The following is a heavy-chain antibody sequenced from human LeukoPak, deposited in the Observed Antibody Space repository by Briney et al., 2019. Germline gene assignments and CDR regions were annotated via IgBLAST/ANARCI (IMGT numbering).Heavy chain of an antibody. CDR2: ISPNHGGT. J-gene: IGHJ5*02. Sequence: ASVKVSCKASGYTFSGHYIHWVRQAPGQGLEWVGWISPNHGGTNFAQKFQGRVTRTRDTSISTAYMELSSLRSDDTAVYYCARDPTDNNYNWFHPWGQGTLVIVSS. D-gene: IGHD4-11*01. CDR3: ARDPTDNNYNWFHP. V-gene: IGHV1-2*02. CDR1: GYTFSGHY.